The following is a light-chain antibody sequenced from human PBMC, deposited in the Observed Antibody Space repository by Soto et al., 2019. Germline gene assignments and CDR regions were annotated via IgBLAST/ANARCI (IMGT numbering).Light chain of an antibody. CDR2: DAS. V-gene: IGKV1-5*01. J-gene: IGKJ1*01. Sequence: DIQMTQAPSTLSASVGDRVTITCRASQSISSWLAWYQQKPGKAPKILRYDASSFESGVPSRFSGSGSGTQFTLTITSLQHDDFATYYCQQYNSYPWSFGQGTKVEIK. CDR3: QQYNSYPWS. CDR1: QSISSW.